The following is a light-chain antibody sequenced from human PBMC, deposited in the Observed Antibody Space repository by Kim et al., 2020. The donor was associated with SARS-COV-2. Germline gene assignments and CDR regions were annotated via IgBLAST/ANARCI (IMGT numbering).Light chain of an antibody. CDR1: QSVSSN. Sequence: EIVMTQSPATLSVFPGERATLSCRASQSVSSNLAWYQQKPGQAPRLLIYGASTRATGIPARYSGSGSGTEFSLTISSLQSVDFAVYYCQQYNNWPRLTFGGGTKVDIK. J-gene: IGKJ4*01. CDR3: QQYNNWPRLT. V-gene: IGKV3-15*01. CDR2: GAS.